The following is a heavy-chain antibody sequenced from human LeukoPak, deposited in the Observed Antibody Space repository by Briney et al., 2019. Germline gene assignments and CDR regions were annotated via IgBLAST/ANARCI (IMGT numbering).Heavy chain of an antibody. CDR2: IYPGDSDT. CDR1: GYSFSTYW. J-gene: IGHJ4*02. Sequence: GESLKISCQGSGYSFSTYWITWVRQMPGKGLEWMGIIYPGDSDTRYSPSFQGQVTISTDESVSTAYLQWSSLKASDTAMYYCARRMGPVDYWGQGTLVTVSS. CDR3: ARRMGPVDY. D-gene: IGHD5-24*01. V-gene: IGHV5-51*01.